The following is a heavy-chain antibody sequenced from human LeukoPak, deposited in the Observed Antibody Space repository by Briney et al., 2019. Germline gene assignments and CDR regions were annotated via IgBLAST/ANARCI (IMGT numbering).Heavy chain of an antibody. J-gene: IGHJ3*02. CDR2: IYSGGST. D-gene: IGHD3-22*01. CDR3: AREPQGDSSGYDAFDI. CDR1: GFTVSSNY. Sequence: PGGSLRLSCAASGFTVSSNYMTWVRQAPGKGLEWVPVIYSGGSTYYADSVKGRFTLSRDNSKNTLFLQMNSLRAEDTAVYYCAREPQGDSSGYDAFDIWGQGTMVTVSS. V-gene: IGHV3-66*01.